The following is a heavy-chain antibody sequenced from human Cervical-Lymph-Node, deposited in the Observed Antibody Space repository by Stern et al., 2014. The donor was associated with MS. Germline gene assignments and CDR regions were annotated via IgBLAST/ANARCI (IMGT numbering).Heavy chain of an antibody. V-gene: IGHV1-69*01. J-gene: IGHJ6*02. CDR1: GGTFNNNA. Sequence: QVQLVQSGAEVRKPGSSVMVSCKASGGTFNNNAFSWVRQAPGQGLEWMGGIIPIFGSANYAQKFQGRFTSTADESTSTAYLELTSLRSDDTAVYYYARDSDILFAMDVWGQGTTVTVSS. CDR2: IIPIFGSA. CDR3: ARDSDILFAMDV. D-gene: IGHD2-15*01.